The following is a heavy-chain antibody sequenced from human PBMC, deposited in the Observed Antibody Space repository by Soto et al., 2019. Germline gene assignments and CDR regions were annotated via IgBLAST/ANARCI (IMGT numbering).Heavy chain of an antibody. CDR1: GFTFSDYS. CDR3: ARFGYCSNGVCYTTNYYYMDV. CDR2: ISSSSSYI. D-gene: IGHD2-8*01. V-gene: IGHV3-21*01. Sequence: EVQLVESGGGLVKPGGSLRLSCEASGFTFSDYSMNWVRQAPGKGLEWVSSISSSSSYIYYADSVKGRFTISRDNAKNSLYLQMSSLRAEDTAVYYCARFGYCSNGVCYTTNYYYMDVWGKGTTVTVS. J-gene: IGHJ6*03.